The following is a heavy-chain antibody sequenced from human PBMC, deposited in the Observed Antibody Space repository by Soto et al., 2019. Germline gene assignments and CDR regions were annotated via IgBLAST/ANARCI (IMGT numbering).Heavy chain of an antibody. Sequence: QVQLVESGGGVVQPGRSLRLSCAASGFTFSRYGMHWVRQAPGKGLEWVAVISYEGSNKYYADSVKGRFTISRDNSQNTLYLQMNSLRAEDTAVYYCAKDLLGPWGQGNLVTVSS. CDR2: ISYEGSNK. CDR3: AKDLLGP. J-gene: IGHJ5*02. V-gene: IGHV3-30*18. CDR1: GFTFSRYG.